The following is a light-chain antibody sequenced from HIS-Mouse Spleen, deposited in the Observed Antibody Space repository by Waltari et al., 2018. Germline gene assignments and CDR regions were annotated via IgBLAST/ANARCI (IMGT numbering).Light chain of an antibody. CDR3: YSTDSSGNHRV. Sequence: SYELTQPPSVSVSPGQTARITCSGDALPKKSAYWYQQKSGQAPVLVIYEDSKRPSGSPERVSGSSSGTMATLTISGAQVEDEADYYCYSTDSSGNHRVFGGGTKLTVL. V-gene: IGLV3-10*01. J-gene: IGLJ2*01. CDR2: EDS. CDR1: ALPKKS.